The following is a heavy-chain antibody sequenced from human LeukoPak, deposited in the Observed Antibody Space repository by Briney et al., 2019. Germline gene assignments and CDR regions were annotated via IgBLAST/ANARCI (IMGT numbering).Heavy chain of an antibody. D-gene: IGHD5-24*01. CDR3: AREAVALAAFDY. CDR2: IYYSGST. V-gene: IGHV4-59*01. J-gene: IGHJ4*02. CDR1: GDSISTRYY. Sequence: SETLSLTCTVSGDSISTRYYWSWIRQPPGKGLEWIGYIYYSGSTSYSPSLKSRVTISVDTSKNQFSLKVNSVTAADTAVYYCAREAVALAAFDYWGQGNLVTVSS.